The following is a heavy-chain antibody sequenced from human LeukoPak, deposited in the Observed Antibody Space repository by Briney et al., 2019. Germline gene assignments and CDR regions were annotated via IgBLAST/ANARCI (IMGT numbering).Heavy chain of an antibody. Sequence: GGSLRLSCTASGFTFGDYAMSWVRQAPGKGLEWVGFIRTKAYGGTTEYAASVKGRFTISRDDSKSIVYLQMNSLKTEDTAVYHCARELSGSYYDFDYWGQGTLVTVSS. D-gene: IGHD1-26*01. CDR2: IRTKAYGGTT. CDR1: GFTFGDYA. J-gene: IGHJ4*02. CDR3: ARELSGSYYDFDY. V-gene: IGHV3-49*04.